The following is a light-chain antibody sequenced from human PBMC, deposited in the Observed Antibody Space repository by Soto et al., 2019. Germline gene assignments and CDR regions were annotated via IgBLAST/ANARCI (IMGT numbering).Light chain of an antibody. J-gene: IGKJ3*01. CDR2: SAS. Sequence: IQLTQSPSSLSASVGDRVTITCRASQGISSYLAWYQKKPGKAPKLLIYSASTLKSGVPSRFSGSGSGTDFPLTISSLQPEYFATYYCQQLNRRFTFGPGTKVDIK. CDR1: QGISSY. V-gene: IGKV1-9*01. CDR3: QQLNRRFT.